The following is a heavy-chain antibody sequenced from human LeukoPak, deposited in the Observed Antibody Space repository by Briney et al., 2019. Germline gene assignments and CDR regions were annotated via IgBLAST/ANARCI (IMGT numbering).Heavy chain of an antibody. J-gene: IGHJ4*02. CDR1: GFTFSRYA. D-gene: IGHD3-22*01. V-gene: IGHV3-23*01. CDR3: AKVPLIVLVLIDY. CDR2: ISGSGGST. Sequence: GGSLRLSCAASGFTFSRYALSWVREAPGKGLEWVSDISGSGGSTYYADSVKGRFTISRDNSKNTLYMQINSLTAEDTAVYYFAKVPLIVLVLIDYWGQGTLVTVSS.